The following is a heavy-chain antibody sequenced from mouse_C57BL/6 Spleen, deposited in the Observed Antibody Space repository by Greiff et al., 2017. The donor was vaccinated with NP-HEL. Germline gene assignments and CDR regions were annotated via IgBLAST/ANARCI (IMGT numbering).Heavy chain of an antibody. D-gene: IGHD2-1*01. Sequence: EVQLQQSGPELVKPGASVKISCKASGYSFTGYYMNWVKQSPEKSLEWIGEINPSTGGTTYNQKFKAKATLTVDKSSSTAYMQLKSLTSEDSAVYYCARGGNFAGYAMDYWGQGTSVTVSS. CDR3: ARGGNFAGYAMDY. CDR2: INPSTGGT. V-gene: IGHV1-42*01. CDR1: GYSFTGYY. J-gene: IGHJ4*01.